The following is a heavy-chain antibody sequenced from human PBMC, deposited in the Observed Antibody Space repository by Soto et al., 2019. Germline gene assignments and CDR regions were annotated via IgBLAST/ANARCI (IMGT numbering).Heavy chain of an antibody. D-gene: IGHD3-3*01. CDR1: GVSVSSGRYY. V-gene: IGHV4-61*01. CDR3: AREPYDDFWSGYLDS. Sequence: SETLSLTCTVSGVSVSSGRYYWSWIRQPPGKGLEWIGYIFYSGSTNYNPSLRSRATLSLDTSKNQFSLKLTSVTAADTAVYYCAREPYDDFWSGYLDSWGQGILVTVS. CDR2: IFYSGST. J-gene: IGHJ4*02.